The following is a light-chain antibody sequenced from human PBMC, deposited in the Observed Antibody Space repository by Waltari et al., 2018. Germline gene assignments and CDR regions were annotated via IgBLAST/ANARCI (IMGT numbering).Light chain of an antibody. V-gene: IGKV1-12*01. CDR2: AAS. CDR1: QGISSW. Sequence: DIQMTQSPSSLSASVGDKVTITCRASQGISSWLAWYQQKPGKAPKLLIYAASRLQSGVPSRFSGSGSGTDYTLTISSLQPEDFATYYCQQGYNTPLTFGGGTKVAIK. CDR3: QQGYNTPLT. J-gene: IGKJ4*01.